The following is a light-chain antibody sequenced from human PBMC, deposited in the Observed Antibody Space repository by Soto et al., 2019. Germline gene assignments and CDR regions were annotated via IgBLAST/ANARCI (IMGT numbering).Light chain of an antibody. J-gene: IGKJ1*01. V-gene: IGKV2-30*02. Sequence: DVVLTQSPLSLPVTLGQPASISCRSSQSLVHSDGNTYLSWFQQRPGQSPRRLIYKVSNWDSGVQDRFSGSGSGTDFTLKISRVEAEDVGFYYCMQATYWPWTFGQGTKVEIK. CDR2: KVS. CDR1: QSLVHSDGNTY. CDR3: MQATYWPWT.